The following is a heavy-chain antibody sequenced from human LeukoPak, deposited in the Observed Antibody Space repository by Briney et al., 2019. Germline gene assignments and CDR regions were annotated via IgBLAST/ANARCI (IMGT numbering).Heavy chain of an antibody. CDR2: INTNTGSP. V-gene: IGHV7-4-1*02. J-gene: IGHJ4*02. CDR3: ARDTPPGYCTTTSCYATPDY. CDR1: GYTFTRYA. D-gene: IGHD2-2*01. Sequence: ASVKVSCKASGYTFTRYAMNWVRQAPGQGLEWMGWINTNTGSPTYAQGFTGRFVFSLDTSVSTAYLQISSLKAEDTAVYYCARDTPPGYCTTTSCYATPDYWGQGTLVTVSS.